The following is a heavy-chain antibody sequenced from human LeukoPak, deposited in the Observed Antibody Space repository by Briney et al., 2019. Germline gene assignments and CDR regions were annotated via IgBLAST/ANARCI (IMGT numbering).Heavy chain of an antibody. Sequence: GGSLRHSCAASGFTFSNAWMSWVRQAPGKGLEWVGRIKSKTDGGTTDYAAPVKGRFTISRDDSKNTLYLQMNSLKTEDTAVYYCTTDDYYDSSGYTGYFDYWGQGTLVTVSS. CDR1: GFTFSNAW. CDR2: IKSKTDGGTT. J-gene: IGHJ4*02. D-gene: IGHD3-22*01. CDR3: TTDDYYDSSGYTGYFDY. V-gene: IGHV3-15*01.